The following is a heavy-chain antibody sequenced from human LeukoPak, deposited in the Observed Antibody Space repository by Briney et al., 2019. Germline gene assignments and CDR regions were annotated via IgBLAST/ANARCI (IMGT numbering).Heavy chain of an antibody. CDR3: ASANRSSWHSHYFYGMDV. CDR2: ISYDGSNK. D-gene: IGHD2-15*01. V-gene: IGHV3-30*01. CDR1: GFTFSSYA. J-gene: IGHJ6*02. Sequence: PGGSLRLSCAASGFTFSSYAMHWVRQAPGKGLEWVAVISYDGSNKYYADSVKGRFTISRDNSKNTLYLQMNSLRAEDTAVYYCASANRSSWHSHYFYGMDVWGQGTTVTVSS.